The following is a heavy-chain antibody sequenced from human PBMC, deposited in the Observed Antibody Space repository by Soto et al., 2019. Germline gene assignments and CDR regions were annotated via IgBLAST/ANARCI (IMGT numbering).Heavy chain of an antibody. CDR3: AREGGYGGDSGHWYFDL. J-gene: IGHJ2*01. CDR1: GFIVTSNY. D-gene: IGHD2-21*02. CDR2: FYGGGSR. V-gene: IGHV3-53*02. Sequence: EVQLVETGGGLIQPGGSLRLSCAASGFIVTSNYMSWVRQAPGKGPEWVSVFYGGGSRYYADSVKGRFTISRDYSENSLYLQMNSLRAEDTAVYYCAREGGYGGDSGHWYFDLWGRGTLVTVSS.